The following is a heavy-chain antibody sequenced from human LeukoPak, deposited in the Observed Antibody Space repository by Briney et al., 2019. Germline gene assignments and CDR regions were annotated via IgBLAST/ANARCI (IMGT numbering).Heavy chain of an antibody. CDR3: ARRIFQGSSGWYLFDY. CDR1: GVTFDTYA. Sequence: PGGSLRLSCAASGVTFDTYAMHWVRQAAGMGLEWVAVISSAGSTKYYADSVKGRFTVSRDNSENTLYLQMNSLRAEDTAVYYCARRIFQGSSGWYLFDYWGQRTLVTVSS. CDR2: ISSAGSTK. J-gene: IGHJ4*02. V-gene: IGHV3-30-3*01. D-gene: IGHD6-19*01.